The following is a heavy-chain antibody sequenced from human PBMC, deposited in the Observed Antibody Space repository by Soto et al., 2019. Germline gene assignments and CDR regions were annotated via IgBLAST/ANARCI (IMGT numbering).Heavy chain of an antibody. CDR1: GGSISSYY. J-gene: IGHJ3*02. CDR2: IYYSGST. Sequence: SETLSLTCTVSGGSISSYYWSWIRQPPGKGLEWIGYIYYSGSTNYNPSLKSRVTISVDTSKNQFSLKLSSVTAADTAVYYCARDNCGGDCYSFFASGAFDIWGQGTMVTVSS. CDR3: ARDNCGGDCYSFFASGAFDI. V-gene: IGHV4-59*01. D-gene: IGHD2-21*02.